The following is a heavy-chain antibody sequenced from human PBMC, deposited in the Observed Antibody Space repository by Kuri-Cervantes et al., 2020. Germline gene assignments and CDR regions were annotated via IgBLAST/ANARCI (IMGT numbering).Heavy chain of an antibody. CDR2: ISYDGSNK. CDR3: AKDWVYGSGSYYNEDYYYGMDV. J-gene: IGHJ6*02. V-gene: IGHV3-30-3*01. Sequence: LSLTCAASGFTFSSYAMHWVRQAPGKGLEWVAVISYDGSNKYYADSVKGRFTISRDNSKNTLYLQMNSLRAEDTAVYYCAKDWVYGSGSYYNEDYYYGMDVWGQGTTVTVSS. D-gene: IGHD3-10*01. CDR1: GFTFSSYA.